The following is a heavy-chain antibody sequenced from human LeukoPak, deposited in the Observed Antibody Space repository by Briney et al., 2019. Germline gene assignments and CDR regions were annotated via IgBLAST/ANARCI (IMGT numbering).Heavy chain of an antibody. CDR3: VRHSGRAGGQ. CDR1: GFIFRDFY. D-gene: IGHD3-10*01. CDR2: ISSSGSTI. Sequence: SGGSLRLSCAASGFIFRDFYMSWVRQAPGKGLEWVSYISSSGSTIFYGDSVKGRFTISRDNAKNSLHLQMNSLRVEDTAVYHCVRHSGRAGGQWGQGTLIAVSS. J-gene: IGHJ4*02. V-gene: IGHV3-11*01.